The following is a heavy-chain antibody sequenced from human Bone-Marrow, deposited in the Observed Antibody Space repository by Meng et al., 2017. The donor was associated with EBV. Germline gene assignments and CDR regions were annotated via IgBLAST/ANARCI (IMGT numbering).Heavy chain of an antibody. CDR1: GFRISDSY. V-gene: IGHV3-11*01. CDR2: ISRSGTTT. CDR3: AESPPHSAPKD. D-gene: IGHD2-21*01. Sequence: VCLVDSGGGVVEAGGCLSLSCTAAGFRISDSYMSWMRPTAGKGREWIAYISRSGTTTQYADSVRGRFTISRDNVNNSLFLQMSSLRAEDTAVYYCAESPPHSAPKDWGQRTLVTVSS. J-gene: IGHJ4*02.